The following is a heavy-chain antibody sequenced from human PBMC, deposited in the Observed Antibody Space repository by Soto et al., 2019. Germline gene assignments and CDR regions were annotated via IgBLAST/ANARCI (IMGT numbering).Heavy chain of an antibody. V-gene: IGHV3-48*03. CDR1: GFTFSSYE. J-gene: IGHJ4*02. D-gene: IGHD3-22*01. CDR3: ARVPSTYYDSSGYIDY. CDR2: ISSSGSTI. Sequence: PGGSLRLSCAASGFTFSSYEMNWVRQAPGKGLEWVSYISSSGSTIYYADSVKGRFTISRDNAKNSLYLQMNSLRAEDTAVYYCARVPSTYYDSSGYIDYWGQGTLVTVSS.